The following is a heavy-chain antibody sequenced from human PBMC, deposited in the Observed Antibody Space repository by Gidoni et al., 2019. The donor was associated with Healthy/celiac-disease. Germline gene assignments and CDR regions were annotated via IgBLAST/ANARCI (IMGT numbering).Heavy chain of an antibody. CDR2: SIPSLGTA. Sequence: QVQLVQSGAEVKTPGSSLKVSCTASGGTFISYAISCVRQAPGQGLEWMGGSIPSLGTANYAQKFQGRVTITADESTSTAYMELSSLRSEDTAWYYCARDGGVHCSSTSCSGYYYGMDVWGQGTTVTVSS. D-gene: IGHD2-2*01. CDR3: ARDGGVHCSSTSCSGYYYGMDV. CDR1: GGTFISYA. J-gene: IGHJ6*02. V-gene: IGHV1-69*01.